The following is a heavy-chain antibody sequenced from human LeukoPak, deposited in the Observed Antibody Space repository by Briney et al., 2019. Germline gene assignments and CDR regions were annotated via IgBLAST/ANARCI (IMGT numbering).Heavy chain of an antibody. CDR2: ISYDGNNK. CDR1: GFTFSSYA. D-gene: IGHD1-1*01. CDR3: ARSPWRYGGRDYYYYGMDV. V-gene: IGHV3-30-3*01. Sequence: GGSLRLSCAASGFTFSSYAMHWVRQAPGKGLEWVAVISYDGNNKYYADSVKGRFTISRDNSKNTLYLQMNSLRAEDTAVYYCARSPWRYGGRDYYYYGMDVWGQGTTVTVSS. J-gene: IGHJ6*02.